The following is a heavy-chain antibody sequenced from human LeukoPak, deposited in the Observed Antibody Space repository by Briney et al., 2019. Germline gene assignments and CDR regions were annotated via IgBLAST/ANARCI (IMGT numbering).Heavy chain of an antibody. Sequence: GGFLRLSCVASEVPFSSYRVTWVRQAPWKGLEWIVNIKQDGSKKSYVDSVKGRFTISRDNAKNSLYLQMNSLRAEDTAIYYCTRVGYIDEGIDYWGQGTLVTVSS. D-gene: IGHD5-24*01. CDR2: IKQDGSKK. CDR3: TRVGYIDEGIDY. V-gene: IGHV3-7*04. CDR1: EVPFSSYR. J-gene: IGHJ4*02.